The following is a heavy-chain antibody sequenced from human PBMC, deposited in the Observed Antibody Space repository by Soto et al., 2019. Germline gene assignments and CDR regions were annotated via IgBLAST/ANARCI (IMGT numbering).Heavy chain of an antibody. V-gene: IGHV1-24*01. CDR1: GYTLTELS. CDR3: ATDLGGSGSPNYYYYGMDV. D-gene: IGHD3-10*01. J-gene: IGHJ6*02. Sequence: ASVKVSCKVSGYTLTELSMHWVRQAPGKGLEWMGGFDPEDGETIYAQKFQGRVTMTEDTSTDTAYMELSSLRSEDTAVYYCATDLGGSGSPNYYYYGMDVWGQGTKVTVSS. CDR2: FDPEDGET.